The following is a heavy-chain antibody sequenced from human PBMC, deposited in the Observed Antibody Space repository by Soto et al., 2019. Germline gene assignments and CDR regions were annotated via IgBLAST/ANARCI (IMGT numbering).Heavy chain of an antibody. Sequence: GASVKVSCKASGGTFSSYAISWVRQAPGQGLGWMGGIIPIFGTANYAQKFQGRVTITADESTSTAYMELSSLRSEDTAVYYCAHGGYSSSWYGAFDIWGQGTRVTVS. CDR3: AHGGYSSSWYGAFDI. CDR2: IIPIFGTA. D-gene: IGHD6-13*01. V-gene: IGHV1-69*13. CDR1: GGTFSSYA. J-gene: IGHJ3*02.